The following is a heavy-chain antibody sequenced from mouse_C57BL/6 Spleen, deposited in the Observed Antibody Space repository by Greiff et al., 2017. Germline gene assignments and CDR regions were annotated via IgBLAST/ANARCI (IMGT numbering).Heavy chain of an antibody. Sequence: EVKLMESGGGLVKPGGSLKLSCAASGFTFSSYDMSWVRQTPEKRLEWVAAISDGGSYTYYPDNVKGRFTSSRDNAKNNLYLQMSHLKSEDTAMYYCAREDYGSIPFAYWGQGPLVTVSA. V-gene: IGHV5-4*01. CDR1: GFTFSSYD. CDR3: AREDYGSIPFAY. CDR2: ISDGGSYT. J-gene: IGHJ3*01. D-gene: IGHD1-1*01.